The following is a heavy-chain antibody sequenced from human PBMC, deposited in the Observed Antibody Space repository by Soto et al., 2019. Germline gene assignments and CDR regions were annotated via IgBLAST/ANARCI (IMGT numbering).Heavy chain of an antibody. Sequence: QITLKESGPTRVKPTQTLTLTCTFSGFSLSTSGVGVGWIRQPPGKALERLALIYWDDDQRYSPSLKSRLTSAKGTSHTQVVLTMTNTHPVGTATYYCAHRAGHPGNWNGGYFAFWGQGALVTVSS. D-gene: IGHD1-1*01. J-gene: IGHJ4*02. CDR1: GFSLSTSGVG. CDR3: AHRAGHPGNWNGGYFAF. V-gene: IGHV2-5*02. CDR2: IYWDDDQ.